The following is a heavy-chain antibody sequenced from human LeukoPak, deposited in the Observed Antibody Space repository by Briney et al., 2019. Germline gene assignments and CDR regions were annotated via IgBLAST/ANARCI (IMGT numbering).Heavy chain of an antibody. Sequence: GGSLRLSCAASGFTFSTYWMSWVRQAPGKGLEWVANIRQDGSEKYYVDSVKGRFTISRDNAKNSLYLQMNSLRAEDTAVYYCAELGITMIGGVWGKGTTVTISS. CDR2: IRQDGSEK. CDR1: GFTFSTYW. D-gene: IGHD3-10*02. V-gene: IGHV3-7*03. CDR3: AELGITMIGGV. J-gene: IGHJ6*04.